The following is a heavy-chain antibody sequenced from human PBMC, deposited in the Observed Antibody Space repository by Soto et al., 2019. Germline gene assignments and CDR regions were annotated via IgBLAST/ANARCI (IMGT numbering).Heavy chain of an antibody. D-gene: IGHD2-2*01. V-gene: IGHV1-18*01. J-gene: IGHJ6*02. CDR2: ISAYNGNT. Sequence: QVQLVQSGAEVKKPGASVKVSCKASGYTFTSYGISWVRQAPGQGLEWMGWISAYNGNTNYAQKLQGRVTMTTDTSPSTAYMELRSLRSDDTAVYYCARDGIVVVPAAENYYYGMDVWGQGTTVTVSS. CDR1: GYTFTSYG. CDR3: ARDGIVVVPAAENYYYGMDV.